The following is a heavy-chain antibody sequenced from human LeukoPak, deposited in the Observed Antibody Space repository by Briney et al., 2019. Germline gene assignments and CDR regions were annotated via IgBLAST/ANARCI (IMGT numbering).Heavy chain of an antibody. Sequence: GGSLRLSCAASGFTVSGNYMSWVRQAPGKGLEWVSVIYSGGSTYYADSVKGRFTVSRDNSKNTLYLQMNSLRAEDTAVYYCARTQGVRGVVGKGYYFDYWGQGALVTVSS. CDR2: IYSGGST. CDR1: GFTVSGNY. V-gene: IGHV3-53*01. CDR3: ARTQGVRGVVGKGYYFDY. D-gene: IGHD3-10*01. J-gene: IGHJ4*02.